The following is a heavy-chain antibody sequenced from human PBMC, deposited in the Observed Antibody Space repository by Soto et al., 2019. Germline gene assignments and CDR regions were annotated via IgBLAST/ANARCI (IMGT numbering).Heavy chain of an antibody. D-gene: IGHD3-16*01. CDR1: GFTFSSYA. CDR3: AKQPYDYIWGSQGESPIHFDY. V-gene: IGHV3-23*01. Sequence: PGGSLRLSCAASGFTFSSYAMSWVRQAPGKGLEWVSAISGSGGSTYYADSVKGRFTISRDNSKNTLYLQMNSLRAEDTAVYYCAKQPYDYIWGSQGESPIHFDYWGQGTLVTVSS. CDR2: ISGSGGST. J-gene: IGHJ4*02.